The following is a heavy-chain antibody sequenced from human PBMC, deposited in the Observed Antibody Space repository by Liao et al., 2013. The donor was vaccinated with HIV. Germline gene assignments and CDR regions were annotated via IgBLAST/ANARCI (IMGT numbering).Heavy chain of an antibody. V-gene: IGHV4-61*02. CDR2: IYSGGST. Sequence: QVQLQESGPGLVKPSQTLSLTCTVSGGSISRGAFFWTWIRQPAGKGLEWIGRIYSGGSTSYNPSLKSRVTLSIDTSKNVFSLKLTSVTAADTAVYYCARDRGDVWTAYSYNYIDPWAEGTRRSPSPQ. CDR3: ARDRGDVWTAYSYNYIDP. CDR1: GGSISRGAFF. J-gene: IGHJ5*02. D-gene: IGHD3/OR15-3a*01.